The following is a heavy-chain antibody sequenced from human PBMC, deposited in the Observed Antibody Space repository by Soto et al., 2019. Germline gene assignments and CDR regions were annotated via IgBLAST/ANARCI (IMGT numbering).Heavy chain of an antibody. J-gene: IGHJ6*02. CDR1: GYSFTSYW. CDR2: IYPGDSDT. Sequence: GESLKISCKGSGYSFTSYWIVWVRQMPGKGLEWMGIIYPGDSDTRYSPSFQGQVTISADKSISTAYLQWSSLKASDAAIYYCARRNQLGYYYYGMDVWGQGTTVTVSS. D-gene: IGHD2-2*01. CDR3: ARRNQLGYYYYGMDV. V-gene: IGHV5-51*01.